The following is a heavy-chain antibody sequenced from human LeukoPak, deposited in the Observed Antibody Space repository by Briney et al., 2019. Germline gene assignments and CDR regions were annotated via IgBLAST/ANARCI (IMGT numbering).Heavy chain of an antibody. CDR1: GGSISSSRYY. V-gene: IGHV4-39*07. CDR2: IYYSGST. J-gene: IGHJ4*02. Sequence: SETLSLTCTVSGGSISSSRYYWGWIRQPPGKGLEWIGSIYYSGSTYYNPSLKSRVTISVDTSKNQFSLKLSSVTAADTAVYYCTTYDYGDPGVLDYWGQGTLVTVSS. CDR3: TTYDYGDPGVLDY. D-gene: IGHD4-17*01.